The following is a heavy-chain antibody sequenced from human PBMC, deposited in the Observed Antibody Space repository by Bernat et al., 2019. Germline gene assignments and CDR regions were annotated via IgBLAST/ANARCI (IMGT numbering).Heavy chain of an antibody. J-gene: IGHJ4*01. CDR2: ISYDGSNK. D-gene: IGHD5-24*01. CDR3: AGDGWEDGSNAGYYFAS. Sequence: QVQLVESGGGVVQPGRSLRLSCAASGFTFSSYAMHWVRQAPGKGLEWVAVISYDGSNKYYADSVKGRFTISRDNSKNTLFLQMNSLRSDDTAVFYCAGDGWEDGSNAGYYFASWVQEPWS. CDR1: GFTFSSYA. V-gene: IGHV3-30-3*01.